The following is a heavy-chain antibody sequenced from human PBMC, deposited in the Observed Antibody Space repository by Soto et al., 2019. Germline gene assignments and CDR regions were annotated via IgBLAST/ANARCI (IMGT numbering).Heavy chain of an antibody. CDR2: ISSSSSYI. V-gene: IGHV3-21*01. CDR1: GFTFSSYS. D-gene: IGHD2-2*01. CDR3: ARGGVGYCSSTSGYVHPQAFYYYYYGMDV. J-gene: IGHJ6*02. Sequence: PGGSLRLSCAASGFTFSSYSMNWVRQAPGKGLEWVSSISSSSSYIYYADSVKGRFTISRDNAKNSLYLQMNSLRAEDTAVYYCARGGVGYCSSTSGYVHPQAFYYYYYGMDVWGQGTTVTVSS.